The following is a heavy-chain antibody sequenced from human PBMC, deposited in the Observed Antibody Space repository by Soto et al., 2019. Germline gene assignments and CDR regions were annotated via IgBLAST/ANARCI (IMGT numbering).Heavy chain of an antibody. Sequence: ASVKVSCKXSGYTFTRYGIVWVRQAPGQGLELMGWISAYDGKTNYAQKVQGRVSVTTDTPTSTAYMELSSLRSDDTAVYYCARMVEGFAARTKYFDYWGQGTLVTVSS. CDR1: GYTFTRYG. V-gene: IGHV1-18*01. J-gene: IGHJ4*02. D-gene: IGHD2-15*01. CDR3: ARMVEGFAARTKYFDY. CDR2: ISAYDGKT.